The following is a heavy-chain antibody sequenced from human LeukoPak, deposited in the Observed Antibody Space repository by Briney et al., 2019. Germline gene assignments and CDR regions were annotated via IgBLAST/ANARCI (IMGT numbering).Heavy chain of an antibody. J-gene: IGHJ2*01. CDR2: ISSSTDTT. CDR3: AKDGPSVTGTGWYFDL. V-gene: IGHV3-23*01. Sequence: LTGGSLRLSCAASGFTFSSYALTWVRQAPGKGLECVSYISSSTDTTFYADSVKGRFTISRDNSRGTPYLQVNSLRAEDTAVYYCAKDGPSVTGTGWYFDLWGRGTLVAVSS. CDR1: GFTFSSYA. D-gene: IGHD6-19*01.